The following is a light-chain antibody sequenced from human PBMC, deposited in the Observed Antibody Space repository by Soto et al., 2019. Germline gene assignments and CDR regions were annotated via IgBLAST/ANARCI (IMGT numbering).Light chain of an antibody. CDR2: RTS. CDR3: QQYNNWPRAT. J-gene: IGKJ4*01. Sequence: EIVMTQSPATLSLSAGESATLLCRASHFVSSRNLAWYQQKPGQAPRLLMFRTSSRATGFPARFSGSGSGTEFNLTISSLQSEDFGVYYCQQYNNWPRATFGGGTKVDIK. V-gene: IGKV3-15*01. CDR1: HFVSSRN.